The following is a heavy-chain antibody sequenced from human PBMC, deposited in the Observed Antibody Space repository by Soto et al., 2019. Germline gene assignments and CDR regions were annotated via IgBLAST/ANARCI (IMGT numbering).Heavy chain of an antibody. CDR1: GGSISTVDYW. D-gene: IGHD7-27*01. CDR3: ARGPSGDKVDP. V-gene: IGHV4-30-4*01. CDR2: IYDGGRT. Sequence: QVQLQESGPGLVKPSQTLSLTCTVSGGSISTVDYWWSWIRQSPDMGLEWIGHIYDGGRTYNNPSLESRVPMSVDTSKSQLSPTLSSVSAADTAVYYGARGPSGDKVDPWGQGTLVTVSS. J-gene: IGHJ5*02.